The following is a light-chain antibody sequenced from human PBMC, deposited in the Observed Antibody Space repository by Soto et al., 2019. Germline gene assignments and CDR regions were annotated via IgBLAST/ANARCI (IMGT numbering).Light chain of an antibody. CDR2: DAS. Sequence: EIVLTQSPATLSLSPGERATLSCRASQSVSSYLAWYQQKPGQAPRLLIYDASNRATGIPARFSGSGSGTDFTLTISSLEPEDFAVYYCQQHDVWPATFGQGTKVDIK. V-gene: IGKV3-11*01. J-gene: IGKJ1*01. CDR1: QSVSSY. CDR3: QQHDVWPAT.